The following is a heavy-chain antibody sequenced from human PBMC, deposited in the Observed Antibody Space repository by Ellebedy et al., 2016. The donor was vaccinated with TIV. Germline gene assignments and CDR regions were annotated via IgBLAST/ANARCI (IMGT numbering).Heavy chain of an antibody. D-gene: IGHD3/OR15-3a*01. CDR3: ARSLLIFSFDKCYFDL. CDR1: GGSISGSSYY. CDR2: IFDTGIA. J-gene: IGHJ2*01. V-gene: IGHV4-39*01. Sequence: SETLSLTCTVSGGSISGSSYYWGWIRQPPGKGLEWIGNIFDTGIAYYNPSLKSRVSISVDTSKIQFSLKLVYVTAADTAVYYCARSLLIFSFDKCYFDLWGRGTLVTVSS.